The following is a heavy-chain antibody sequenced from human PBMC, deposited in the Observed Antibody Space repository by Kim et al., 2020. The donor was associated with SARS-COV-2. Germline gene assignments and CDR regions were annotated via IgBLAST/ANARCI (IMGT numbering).Heavy chain of an antibody. D-gene: IGHD4-17*01. V-gene: IGHV2-5*02. CDR2: IYCDDDK. Sequence: DWLAIIYCDDDKRYSPSLQSRLTITKDPSKNQVVLTMTNLDPVDTATYYCAHRHTEYDDYGGTEWYFDLWGRGTLVSVSS. CDR3: AHRHTEYDDYGGTEWYFDL. J-gene: IGHJ2*01.